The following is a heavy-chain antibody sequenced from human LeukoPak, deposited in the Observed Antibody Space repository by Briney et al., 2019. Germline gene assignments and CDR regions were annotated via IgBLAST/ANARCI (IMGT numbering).Heavy chain of an antibody. J-gene: IGHJ2*01. CDR3: ARHLDSGYVSWYFDL. Sequence: GESLKISCKGSGYRFTSYWIAWVHQMPGKGLEWMGIIYPGDSDTRYSPSFRGQVTISADKSTSTAYLRWSSLKASDSAMYYCARHLDSGYVSWYFDLWGRGTLVTVSS. V-gene: IGHV5-51*07. CDR2: IYPGDSDT. CDR1: GYRFTSYW. D-gene: IGHD5-12*01.